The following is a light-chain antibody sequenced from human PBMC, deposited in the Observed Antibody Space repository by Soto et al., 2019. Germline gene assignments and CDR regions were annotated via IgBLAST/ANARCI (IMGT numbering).Light chain of an antibody. CDR1: QGISSY. J-gene: IGKJ3*01. CDR3: QQLNSYPLFT. CDR2: AAS. V-gene: IGKV1-9*01. Sequence: IQLTQSPSSLSASVGDRVTITCRASQGISSYLAWYQQKPGKAPKLLIYAASTLQSGVPSRFSGSGSGTDFTPTISSLQPEDFATYCCQQLNSYPLFTFGPGTRVDIK.